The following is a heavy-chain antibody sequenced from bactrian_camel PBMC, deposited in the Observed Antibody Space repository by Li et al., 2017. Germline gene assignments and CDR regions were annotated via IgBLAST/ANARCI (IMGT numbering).Heavy chain of an antibody. Sequence: HVQLVESGGGTVQSGGSLRLSCSASGEPFSRYCMGWFCSAPGKEREGVAAIDSKGSTHYADSVKGRFTLSQDNAKNTLYLQMNDLKPEDTAIYYCAAGKGYSCYSGSLEADLQFNYWGQGTQVTVS. V-gene: IGHV3S57*01. D-gene: IGHD3*01. CDR1: GEPFSRYC. J-gene: IGHJ4*01. CDR3: AAGKGYSCYSGSLEADLQFNY. CDR2: IDSKGST.